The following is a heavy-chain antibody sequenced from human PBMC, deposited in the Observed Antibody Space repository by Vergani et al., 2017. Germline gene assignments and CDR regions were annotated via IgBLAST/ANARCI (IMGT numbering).Heavy chain of an antibody. CDR2: IWYDGSNK. CDR1: GFTFSSYG. D-gene: IGHD3-9*01. J-gene: IGHJ4*02. V-gene: IGHV3-33*01. CDR3: ARLTTYDILTGYYPDYFDY. Sequence: QVQLVESGGGVVQPGRSLRLSCAASGFTFSSYGMHWVRQAPGKGLEWVAVIWYDGSNKYYADSVKGRFTISRDNSKNTLYLQMSSLKASDTAMYYCARLTTYDILTGYYPDYFDYWGQGTLVTVSS.